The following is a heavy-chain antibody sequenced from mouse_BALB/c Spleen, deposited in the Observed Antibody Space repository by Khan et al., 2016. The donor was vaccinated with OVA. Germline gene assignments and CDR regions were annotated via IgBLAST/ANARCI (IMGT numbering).Heavy chain of an antibody. CDR3: ARGENWSFDY. J-gene: IGHJ2*01. V-gene: IGHV5-4*02. D-gene: IGHD4-1*01. Sequence: EVKLVESGGGLVKPGGSLKLSCAASGFTFSDSYMYWVRQTPEKRLEWVATISDGGSYTYYPDSVKGRFTISRDNAKNNLSLQMSSLKSEDTAMYYCARGENWSFDYWGQGTTLTVSS. CDR2: ISDGGSYT. CDR1: GFTFSDSY.